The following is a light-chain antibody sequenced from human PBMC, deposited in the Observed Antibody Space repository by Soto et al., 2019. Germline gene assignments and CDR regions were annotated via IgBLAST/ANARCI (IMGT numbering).Light chain of an antibody. CDR3: SSSNV. CDR1: SSDVGGYNY. Sequence: QSVLTQPASVSGSPGQSITISCTGTSSDVGGYNYVSWYQQHPGKVPKLMIYDVSNRPSGVSNRFSGSKSGNTASLTISGLQAEDEADYYCSSSNVFGTGTKLTVL. J-gene: IGLJ1*01. V-gene: IGLV2-14*01. CDR2: DVS.